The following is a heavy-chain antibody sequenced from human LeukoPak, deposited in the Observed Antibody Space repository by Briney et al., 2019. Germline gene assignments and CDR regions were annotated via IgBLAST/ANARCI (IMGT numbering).Heavy chain of an antibody. Sequence: SQTLSLTCTVSGGSISSGDYYWSWIRQPPGKGLEWIAYMYYSGSTYYNPSLKSRVTISADTSKNQLSLKLSSVTAADTAVYYCARPYYYDSRIDPWGQGILVTVSS. V-gene: IGHV4-30-4*01. J-gene: IGHJ5*02. CDR3: ARPYYYDSRIDP. D-gene: IGHD3-22*01. CDR2: MYYSGST. CDR1: GGSISSGDYY.